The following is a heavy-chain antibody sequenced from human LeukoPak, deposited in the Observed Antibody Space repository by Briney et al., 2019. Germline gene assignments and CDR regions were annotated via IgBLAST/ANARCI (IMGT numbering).Heavy chain of an antibody. Sequence: PGGSLSLSCAASRFTFSSYAMSWVRQAPGRGLEWVSAISGSGRSTYYADPVKSRFTISSDNSKNTRYLQMSSLRAEDTAVYYCAKGQTFGGVIVIPAFDYWGQGTLVTVSS. J-gene: IGHJ4*02. CDR1: RFTFSSYA. CDR3: AKGQTFGGVIVIPAFDY. V-gene: IGHV3-23*01. CDR2: ISGSGRST. D-gene: IGHD3-16*02.